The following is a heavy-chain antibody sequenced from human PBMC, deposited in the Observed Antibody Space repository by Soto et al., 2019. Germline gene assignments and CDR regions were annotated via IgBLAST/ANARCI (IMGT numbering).Heavy chain of an antibody. Sequence: ASVKVSCKASGYTFTSYDINWVRQATGQGLEWMGWMNPNSGNTGYAQKFQGRVTMTRNTSISTAYMELSSLRSEDTAVYYCARSYQAFGKYYFDYWGQGTLVTVSS. CDR2: MNPNSGNT. J-gene: IGHJ4*02. D-gene: IGHD3-10*01. V-gene: IGHV1-8*01. CDR1: GYTFTSYD. CDR3: ARSYQAFGKYYFDY.